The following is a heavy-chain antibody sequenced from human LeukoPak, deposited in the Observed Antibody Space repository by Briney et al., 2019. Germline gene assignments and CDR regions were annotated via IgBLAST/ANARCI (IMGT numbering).Heavy chain of an antibody. CDR3: ALGNCPTTSCYPGVAFDI. V-gene: IGHV4-59*12. CDR1: GGSISSYY. D-gene: IGHD2-2*01. CDR2: ISYKGGT. Sequence: SETLSLTCTVSGGSISSYYWSWIRQPPGKGLEWIGFISYKGGTNYNPSLKGRLTISVDTSKNQVSLRLSSVTAADTAVYYCALGNCPTTSCYPGVAFDIWGQGTMVTVSS. J-gene: IGHJ3*02.